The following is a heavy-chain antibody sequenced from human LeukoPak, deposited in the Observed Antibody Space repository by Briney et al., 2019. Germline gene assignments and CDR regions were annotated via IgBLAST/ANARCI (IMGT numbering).Heavy chain of an antibody. Sequence: PSETLSLTCAVYGGSFSGYYWSWIRQPPGKGLEWIGEINHSGSTNYNPSLKSRVTISVDTSKNQFSLKLSSVTAADTAVYYCARGQRNYDYVWGSYRYSSWFDPWGQGTLVTVSS. CDR2: INHSGST. CDR3: ARGQRNYDYVWGSYRYSSWFDP. V-gene: IGHV4-34*01. D-gene: IGHD3-16*02. J-gene: IGHJ5*02. CDR1: GGSFSGYY.